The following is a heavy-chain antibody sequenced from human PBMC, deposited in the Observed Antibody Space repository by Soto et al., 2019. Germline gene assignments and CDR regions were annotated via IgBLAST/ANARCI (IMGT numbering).Heavy chain of an antibody. V-gene: IGHV2-5*02. J-gene: IGHJ4*02. CDR2: IYWDDDE. CDR3: AHRPGGYSYHFDY. CDR1: GFSLSTRGVG. D-gene: IGHD5-18*01. Sequence: QITLKESGPTLVKPTQTLTLTCTFSGFSLSTRGVGVGWIRQPPGKALEWLALIYWDDDEGYSPSLKSRLTITKHTSKNQVVLTMTSMDPVDTATYYCAHRPGGYSYHFDYWGQGTLVTVSS.